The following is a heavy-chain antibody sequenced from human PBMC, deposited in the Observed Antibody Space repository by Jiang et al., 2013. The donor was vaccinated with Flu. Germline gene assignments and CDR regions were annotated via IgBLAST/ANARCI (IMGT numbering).Heavy chain of an antibody. CDR3: ARDPVGDGYFDL. D-gene: IGHD2-15*01. J-gene: IGHJ2*01. CDR1: GFTFSSYS. CDR2: ISSSSSYI. V-gene: IGHV3-21*01. Sequence: VQLLESGGGLVKPGGSLRLSCAASGFTFSSYSMNWVRQAPGKGLEWVSSISSSSSYIYYADSVKGRFTISRDNAKNSLYLQMNSLRAEDTAVYYCARDPVGDGYFDLWGRGTLVTVSS.